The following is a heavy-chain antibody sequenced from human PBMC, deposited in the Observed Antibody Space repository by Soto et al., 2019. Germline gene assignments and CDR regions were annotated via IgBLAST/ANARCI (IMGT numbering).Heavy chain of an antibody. CDR2: IYYSGST. J-gene: IGHJ6*02. Sequence: SETLSLTCTVSGGSISSSSYYWGWIRQPPGKGLEWIGSIYYSGSTYYNPSLQSRVTISVDTSKNQFSLKLSSVTAADTAVYYCARYEDYYYGMDVWGQGTTVPVSS. CDR1: GGSISSSSYY. V-gene: IGHV4-39*01. D-gene: IGHD3-3*01. CDR3: ARYEDYYYGMDV.